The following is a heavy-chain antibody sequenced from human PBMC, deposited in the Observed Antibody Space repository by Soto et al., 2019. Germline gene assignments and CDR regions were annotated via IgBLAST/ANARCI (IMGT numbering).Heavy chain of an antibody. CDR2: ISSSSSTI. CDR1: GFTFSSYS. V-gene: IGHV3-48*02. Sequence: GGSLSLSCAASGFTFSSYSMNWVRQAPGKGLEWVSYISSSSSTIYYADSVKGRFTISRDNAKNSLYLQMNSLRDEDTAVYYCAREALSYCGGDCYPDWFDPWGQGTLVTVSS. J-gene: IGHJ5*02. D-gene: IGHD2-21*02. CDR3: AREALSYCGGDCYPDWFDP.